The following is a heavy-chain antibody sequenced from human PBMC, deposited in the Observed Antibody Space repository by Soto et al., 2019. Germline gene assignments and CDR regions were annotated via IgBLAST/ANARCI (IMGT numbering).Heavy chain of an antibody. V-gene: IGHV4-59*01. CDR2: IYYSWST. J-gene: IGHJ3*02. Sequence: QVQLQESGPGLVKPSETLSLTCTVSGGSISSYYWNWIRQPPGKGLEWIGYIYYSWSTNYNPSLKSRVTLLVDTSKTQFSLKLSSVTAADTAVYDCARTYGEYVGYAFDIWGQGTMVTVSS. D-gene: IGHD4-17*01. CDR3: ARTYGEYVGYAFDI. CDR1: GGSISSYY.